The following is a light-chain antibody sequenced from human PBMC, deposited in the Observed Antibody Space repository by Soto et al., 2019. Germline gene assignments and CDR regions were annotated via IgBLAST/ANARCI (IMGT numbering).Light chain of an antibody. CDR1: QSISTW. CDR2: KAS. Sequence: DIQMTQSPSTLSASVGDRVTITCRASQSISTWLAWYQQKPGKAPKLLIYKASNLEGGVPSRFSGSGSGTEFTITINSLQPDDFATSYCQQYNTYPLSFGGVTTVEIK. V-gene: IGKV1-5*03. CDR3: QQYNTYPLS. J-gene: IGKJ4*01.